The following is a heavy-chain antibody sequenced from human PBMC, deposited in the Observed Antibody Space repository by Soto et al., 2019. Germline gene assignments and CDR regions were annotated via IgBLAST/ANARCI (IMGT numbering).Heavy chain of an antibody. CDR3: ARDYWANEKRFES. D-gene: IGHD2-8*02. J-gene: IGHJ4*02. CDR1: GGSVNIGSYY. CDR2: VYYSGTT. Sequence: SGTLSLTCTVSGGSVNIGSYYWTWIRQSPGRGLEWIGYVYYSGTTKYNPSLKSRANISVDTTNNQFSLRLGPMTPADTAVYYCARDYWANEKRFESWGQGTLVTVSS. V-gene: IGHV4-61*01.